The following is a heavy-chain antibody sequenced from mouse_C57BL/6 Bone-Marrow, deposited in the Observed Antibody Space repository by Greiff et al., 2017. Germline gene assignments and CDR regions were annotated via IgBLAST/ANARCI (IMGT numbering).Heavy chain of an antibody. CDR3: TRERLCYGSSYGY. CDR2: IDPETGGT. CDR1: GYTFTDYE. J-gene: IGHJ2*01. Sequence: QVQLQQSGAELVRPGASVTLSCKASGYTFTDYEMHWVKQTPVHGLEWIGAIDPETGGTAYNQKFKGKAILTADKSSSTAYMELRSLTSEDSAVYYCTRERLCYGSSYGYWGHGTTLTVSS. D-gene: IGHD1-1*01. V-gene: IGHV1-15*01.